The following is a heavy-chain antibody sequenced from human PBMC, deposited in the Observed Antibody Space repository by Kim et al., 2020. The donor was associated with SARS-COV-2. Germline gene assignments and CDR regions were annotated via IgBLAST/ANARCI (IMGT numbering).Heavy chain of an antibody. CDR2: ISPNGGQT. V-gene: IGHV3-23*01. J-gene: IGHJ4*02. CDR1: GFSFSTFE. CDR3: AKGSLFDW. Sequence: EGSLRLSCAASGFSFSTFEMSWGRQAPGKGLEWVSTISPNGGQTHYADSVKGRFTISRDNSQNTLYLQMNSLRVEDTAAYFCAKGSLFDWWGQGTLVTVSS. D-gene: IGHD1-26*01.